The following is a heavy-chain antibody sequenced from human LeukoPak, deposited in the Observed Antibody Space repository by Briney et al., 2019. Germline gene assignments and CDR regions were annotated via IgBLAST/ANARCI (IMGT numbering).Heavy chain of an antibody. CDR2: INHSGST. CDR1: GGSFSGYY. V-gene: IGHV4-34*01. Sequence: SETLSPTCAVYGGSFSGYYWSWIRQPPGKGLEWIGEINHSGSTNYNPSLKSRVTISVDTSKNQFSLKLSSVTAADTAVYYCARPLYYYDSSGYYDAFDIWGQGTMVTVSS. J-gene: IGHJ3*02. CDR3: ARPLYYYDSSGYYDAFDI. D-gene: IGHD3-22*01.